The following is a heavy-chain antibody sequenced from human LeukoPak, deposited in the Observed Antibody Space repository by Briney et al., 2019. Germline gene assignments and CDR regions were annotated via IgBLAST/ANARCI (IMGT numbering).Heavy chain of an antibody. CDR3: ARLGTHGWYPFPFDY. D-gene: IGHD6-19*01. J-gene: IGHJ4*02. Sequence: GESLKISCKGSGYSFTSYWIGWVRQMPGKGLEWMGIIYPGDSDTRYSPSFQGQVTISADKSISTAYLQWSSLKASDTAMYYCARLGTHGWYPFPFDYWGQGTLVTVSS. CDR2: IYPGDSDT. CDR1: GYSFTSYW. V-gene: IGHV5-51*01.